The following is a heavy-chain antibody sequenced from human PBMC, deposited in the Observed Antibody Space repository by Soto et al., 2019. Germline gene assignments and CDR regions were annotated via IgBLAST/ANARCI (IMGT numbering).Heavy chain of an antibody. J-gene: IGHJ5*02. CDR3: AIGPSPPDP. Sequence: SQTLSGSWPISGKRVSSDNAAWNWIRQSPARGLEWLGRTYYRSKWYSYYAPSVKSRITIKPDTSKNQFSLQLNSVTPEDTAVYDGAIGPSPPDPWGQGSLVTVSS. V-gene: IGHV6-1*01. CDR2: TYYRSKWYS. CDR1: GKRVSSDNAA.